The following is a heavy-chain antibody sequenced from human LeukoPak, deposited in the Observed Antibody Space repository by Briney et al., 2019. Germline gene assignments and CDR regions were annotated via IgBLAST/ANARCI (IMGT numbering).Heavy chain of an antibody. V-gene: IGHV1-2*02. CDR2: INPDSGGT. CDR3: AQGATTPRGAFGL. Sequence: ASVKVSCKASGYTLTNYYIHWIRQAPGQGLEWMGWINPDSGGTNSAQRFQGRVTMTRDTSIRTAYMELSRLSSDDTAVYYCAQGATTPRGAFGLWGQGTMITVSS. J-gene: IGHJ3*01. CDR1: GYTLTNYY. D-gene: IGHD1-26*01.